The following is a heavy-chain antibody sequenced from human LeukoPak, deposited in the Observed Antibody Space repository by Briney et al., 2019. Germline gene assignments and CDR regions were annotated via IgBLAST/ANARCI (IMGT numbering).Heavy chain of an antibody. V-gene: IGHV1-69*05. CDR1: GYTFTSYG. J-gene: IGHJ4*02. CDR3: ASDIGGTTPLFDY. CDR2: IIPIFGTA. Sequence: SVKVSCKASGYTFTSYGISWVRQAPGQGLEWMGRIIPIFGTANYAQKFQGRVTITTDESTSTAYMELSSLRSEDTAVYYCASDIGGTTPLFDYWGQGTLVTVSS. D-gene: IGHD1-26*01.